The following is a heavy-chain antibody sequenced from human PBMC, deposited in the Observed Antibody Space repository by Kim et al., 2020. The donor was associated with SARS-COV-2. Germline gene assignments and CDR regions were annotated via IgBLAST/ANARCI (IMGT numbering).Heavy chain of an antibody. J-gene: IGHJ6*02. D-gene: IGHD6-13*01. V-gene: IGHV4-34*01. CDR1: GGSFSGYY. CDR3: ARGLPGGENGYSSSWRHLYYYGMDV. CDR2: INHSGST. Sequence: SETLSLTCAVYGGSFSGYYWSWIRQPPGKGLEWIGEINHSGSTNYNPSLKSRVTISVDTSKNQFSLKLSSVTAADTAVYYCARGLPGGENGYSSSWRHLYYYGMDVWGQGTTVTVSS.